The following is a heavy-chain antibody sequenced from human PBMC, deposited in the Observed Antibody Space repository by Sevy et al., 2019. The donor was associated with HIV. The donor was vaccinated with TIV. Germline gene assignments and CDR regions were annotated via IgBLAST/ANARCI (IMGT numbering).Heavy chain of an antibody. V-gene: IGHV4-34*01. CDR2: INHSGST. J-gene: IGHJ4*02. Sequence: SETLSLTCAVYGGSFSGYYWSWIRQPPGKGLEWIGEINHSGSTNYNPSHKSRVTISVDTSKNQFSLKLSSVTAADTAVYYCARGGDKDTAMAPYYFDYWGQGTLVTVSS. CDR1: GGSFSGYY. CDR3: ARGGDKDTAMAPYYFDY. D-gene: IGHD5-18*01.